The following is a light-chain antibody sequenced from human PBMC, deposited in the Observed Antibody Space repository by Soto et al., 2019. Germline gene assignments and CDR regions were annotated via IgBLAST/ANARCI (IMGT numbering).Light chain of an antibody. Sequence: QSVSTQPPSVSAAPGQKVTISCSGSSSNIGNNYVSWYQQLPGTAPKLLIYENNKRPSGIPDRFSGSKSGTSATLGITGLQTGDEADYYCGTWDSSLSAEFGGGTKLTVL. CDR2: ENN. CDR3: GTWDSSLSAE. CDR1: SSNIGNNY. V-gene: IGLV1-51*02. J-gene: IGLJ2*01.